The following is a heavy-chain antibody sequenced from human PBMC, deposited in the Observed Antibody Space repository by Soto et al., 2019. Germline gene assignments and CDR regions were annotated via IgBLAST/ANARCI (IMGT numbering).Heavy chain of an antibody. CDR2: ISGGGGIT. D-gene: IGHD1-26*01. Sequence: RGSLSLSCAASGFTFSTYAMNWVRQAPGKGLEWVSAISGGGGITYYADSVKGRVTISRDNSKDTLYLQMNSLRAEDTAVYYCAKVSLGALTFTDYYYYGLDVWGQGTTVTVSS. CDR1: GFTFSTYA. V-gene: IGHV3-23*01. CDR3: AKVSLGALTFTDYYYYGLDV. J-gene: IGHJ6*02.